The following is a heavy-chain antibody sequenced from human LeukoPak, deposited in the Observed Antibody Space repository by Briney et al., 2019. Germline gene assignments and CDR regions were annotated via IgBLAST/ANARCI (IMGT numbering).Heavy chain of an antibody. J-gene: IGHJ4*02. CDR2: IGPTGSDR. Sequence: GGSLRLSCAASGFTFSTYAMSWVRQAPGKGLEWVASIGPTGSDRYHADSTKGRFTISRDNANNFLYLQMNSLRAEDTAVYYCATETNGRHYDYWGQGTLLTVSS. D-gene: IGHD1-14*01. CDR3: ATETNGRHYDY. CDR1: GFTFSTYA. V-gene: IGHV3-21*06.